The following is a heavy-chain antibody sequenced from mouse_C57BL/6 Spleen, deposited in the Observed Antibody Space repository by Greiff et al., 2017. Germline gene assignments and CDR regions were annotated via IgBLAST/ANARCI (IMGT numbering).Heavy chain of an antibody. CDR1: GFTFSSYA. J-gene: IGHJ1*03. D-gene: IGHD2-2*01. V-gene: IGHV5-4*01. CDR3: ARDSTMVTVYWYFAV. CDR2: ISDGGSYT. Sequence: EVKLVESGGGLVKPGGSLKLSCAASGFTFSSYAMSWVRQTPEKRLEWVATISDGGSYTYYPDNVKGRFTISRDNAKNHPYLQMSHLKSDDTAMYYCARDSTMVTVYWYFAVWGTGTTVTVSA.